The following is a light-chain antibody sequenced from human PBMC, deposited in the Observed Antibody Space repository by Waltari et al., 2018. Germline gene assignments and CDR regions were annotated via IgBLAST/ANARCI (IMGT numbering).Light chain of an antibody. CDR3: QQYSSFSYT. CDR2: MAS. J-gene: IGKJ2*01. CDR1: QSISSW. V-gene: IGKV1-5*03. Sequence: DIQMTQSPSTLSASVGDRVTITCRASQSISSWLAWYQQKPGKAPKVLIYMASNLEGGVPSRFSGSGSGTEFTLTISSLQPDDVATYYCQQYSSFSYTFGQGTNLEI.